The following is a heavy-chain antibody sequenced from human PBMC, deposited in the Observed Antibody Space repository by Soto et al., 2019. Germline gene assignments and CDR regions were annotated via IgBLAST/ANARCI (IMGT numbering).Heavy chain of an antibody. J-gene: IGHJ6*02. CDR1: GFSFSRYW. V-gene: IGHV3-74*01. Sequence: PGGSLRLSCGVSGFSFSRYWMHWVRQAPGKGLVWVSRINPDGRRTDYADSVQGRFTVSRDNAKNMLFLQINSLRAEDTAVYYCTGALDCGGGTCNSGHSYYGLHVWGPGTTVTVSS. CDR3: TGALDCGGGTCNSGHSYYGLHV. D-gene: IGHD2-15*01. CDR2: INPDGRRT.